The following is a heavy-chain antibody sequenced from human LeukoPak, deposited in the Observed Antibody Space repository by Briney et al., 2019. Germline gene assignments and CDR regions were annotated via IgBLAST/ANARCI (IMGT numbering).Heavy chain of an antibody. D-gene: IGHD4-23*01. Sequence: SETLSLTCTVSGGSISSYYCSWLRQPPGKGLEWIGYLYYSGSTNYNPSLKSRVTITVDTSKNQSSLNLSSVPAADTAVYYCATSTPVLTPDYFDLWGRGTLVTVSS. CDR3: ATSTPVLTPDYFDL. CDR2: LYYSGST. CDR1: GGSISSYY. V-gene: IGHV4-59*08. J-gene: IGHJ2*01.